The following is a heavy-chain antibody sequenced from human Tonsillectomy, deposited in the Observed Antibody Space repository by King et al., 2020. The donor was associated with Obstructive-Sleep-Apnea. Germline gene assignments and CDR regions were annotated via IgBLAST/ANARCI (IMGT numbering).Heavy chain of an antibody. Sequence: VQLVESGGGVVQPGRSLRLSCAASGFTLTSYGMYWVRQAPGKGLEWVAFIWFDGSNKYYTDSVKGRFTISRDNSKNTLYLQMNSLRAEDTAVYYCARGTTRIDYWGQGTLVTVSS. J-gene: IGHJ4*02. CDR3: ARGTTRIDY. CDR1: GFTLTSYG. D-gene: IGHD4-11*01. V-gene: IGHV3-33*01. CDR2: IWFDGSNK.